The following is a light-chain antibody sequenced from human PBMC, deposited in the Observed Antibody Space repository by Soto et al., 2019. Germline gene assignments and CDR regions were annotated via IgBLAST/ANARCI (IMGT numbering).Light chain of an antibody. CDR2: DAS. CDR1: QIVTGDY. V-gene: IGKV3-20*01. CDR3: QQYGDSLLT. J-gene: IGKJ1*01. Sequence: VLTQSTGTLSFSPGGAANISCRASQIVTGDYLAWYQQKPGQAPRLLMYDASTRATGIPDRFSGSGSGTDFTLIISRLEPEDFAVYYCQQYGDSLLTFGQGTKVDIK.